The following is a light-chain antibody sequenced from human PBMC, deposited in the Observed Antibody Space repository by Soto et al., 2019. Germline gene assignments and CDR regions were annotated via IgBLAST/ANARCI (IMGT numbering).Light chain of an antibody. CDR3: KLYSSYWT. CDR2: KAF. CDR1: QSIGTW. J-gene: IGKJ1*01. Sequence: DIQMTQSPSTLSASVGDRVTITCRASQSIGTWLAWYQQKPGKAPKLLIYKAFSLESGVPSRFSGSGSGTAFNLTMSSLQADDFASYYCKLYSSYWTFGQGTKVESK. V-gene: IGKV1-5*03.